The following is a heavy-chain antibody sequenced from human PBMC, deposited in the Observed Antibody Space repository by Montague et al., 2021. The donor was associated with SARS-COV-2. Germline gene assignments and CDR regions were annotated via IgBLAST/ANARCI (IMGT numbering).Heavy chain of an antibody. CDR2: NNK. J-gene: IGHJ3*02. D-gene: IGHD1-26*01. CDR3: ARAYSGSYFAAFDI. V-gene: IGHV3-30-3*01. Sequence: NNKYYADSLKCRFTISRDNSKNTLYLQMNSLRAEDTAVYYCARAYSGSYFAAFDIGGQGTMVNV.